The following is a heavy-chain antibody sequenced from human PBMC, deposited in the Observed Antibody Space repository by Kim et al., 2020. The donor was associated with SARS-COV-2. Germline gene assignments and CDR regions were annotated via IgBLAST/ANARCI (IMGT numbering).Heavy chain of an antibody. CDR3: ARDGYSDNPMYYFYYGLDG. CDR2: IDYSGSS. D-gene: IGHD5-12*01. Sequence: SETLSLTCSVSGISISSTNYYWAWIRQPPGKGLEWIGSIDYSGSSHYNPSLESRVTVSVDTSKNHFSLRLSSVTAADTAVYFCARDGYSDNPMYYFYYGLDGWGHGTTVTVS. CDR1: GISISSTNYY. V-gene: IGHV4-39*07. J-gene: IGHJ6*02.